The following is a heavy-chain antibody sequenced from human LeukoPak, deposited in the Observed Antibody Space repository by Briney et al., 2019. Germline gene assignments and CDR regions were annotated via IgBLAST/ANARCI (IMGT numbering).Heavy chain of an antibody. CDR2: IYYSGST. CDR1: GGSISSGGYY. J-gene: IGHJ4*02. Sequence: PSQTLSLTCTVSGGSISSGGYYWSWIRQHPGKGLEWIGYIYYSGSTYYNPSLKSRVTISVDTSKNQFSLKLCSVTAADTAVYYRARGSDYIMFQGGPLDYWGQGTLVTVSS. D-gene: IGHD4-11*01. V-gene: IGHV4-31*03. CDR3: ARGSDYIMFQGGPLDY.